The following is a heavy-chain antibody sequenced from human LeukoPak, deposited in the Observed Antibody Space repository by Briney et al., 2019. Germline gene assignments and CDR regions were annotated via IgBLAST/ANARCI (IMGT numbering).Heavy chain of an antibody. J-gene: IGHJ4*02. CDR2: ISSTNSYI. V-gene: IGHV3-21*01. D-gene: IGHD3-16*02. CDR1: GFPFSTYN. CDR3: AKDASPVRVWGTYRLAHFDY. Sequence: GGSLRLSCAASGFPFSTYNMNWVRQAPGKGLEWVSSISSTNSYIYYTDSVKGRFTISRDTAKNSLYLQMNSLRAEDTAVYYCAKDASPVRVWGTYRLAHFDYWGQGTLVTVSS.